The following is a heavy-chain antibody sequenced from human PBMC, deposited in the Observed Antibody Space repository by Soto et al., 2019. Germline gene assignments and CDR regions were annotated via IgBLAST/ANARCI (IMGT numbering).Heavy chain of an antibody. Sequence: GGSLRLSCAASGFTVSSNYMSWVRQAPGKGLEWVSVIYSGGSTYYADSVKGRFTISRDNSKNTLYLQMNSLRAEDTAVYYCARGVRGDRYSSYYFDYWGQGTLVTVSS. D-gene: IGHD6-13*01. J-gene: IGHJ4*02. CDR1: GFTVSSNY. CDR3: ARGVRGDRYSSYYFDY. CDR2: IYSGGST. V-gene: IGHV3-53*01.